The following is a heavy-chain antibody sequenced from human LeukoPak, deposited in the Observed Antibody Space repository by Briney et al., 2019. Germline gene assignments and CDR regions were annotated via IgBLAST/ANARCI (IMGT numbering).Heavy chain of an antibody. CDR1: GFTFSDHY. J-gene: IGHJ6*03. CDR3: ARDGGVYDSSGYYFSYYYYMDV. V-gene: IGHV3-11*04. CDR2: ISSSGSAI. Sequence: GGSLRLSCAASGFTFSDHYMSWIRQAPGKGLEWLSSISSSGSAIYYADSVKGRFTISRDNAKNSLYLQMNSLRAEDTAVYYCARDGGVYDSSGYYFSYYYYMDVWGKGTTVTVSS. D-gene: IGHD3-22*01.